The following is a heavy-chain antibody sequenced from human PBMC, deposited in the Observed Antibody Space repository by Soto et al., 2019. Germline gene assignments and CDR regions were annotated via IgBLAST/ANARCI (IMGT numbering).Heavy chain of an antibody. V-gene: IGHV3-23*01. Sequence: GGSLRLSCAASGFTFSTYALSWVRQAPGKGLEWVSDISANGQGIYYADSVRGRFNISRDNSKKTIFLHMDSLRAEDTAVYSCAKDRNYPRDQFHYWGQGTLVTVSS. D-gene: IGHD1-7*01. CDR1: GFTFSTYA. J-gene: IGHJ4*02. CDR2: ISANGQGI. CDR3: AKDRNYPRDQFHY.